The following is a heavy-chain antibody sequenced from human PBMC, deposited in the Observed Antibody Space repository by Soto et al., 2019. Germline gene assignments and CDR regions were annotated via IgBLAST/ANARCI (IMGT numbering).Heavy chain of an antibody. V-gene: IGHV3-30*18. CDR3: AKPMGDSSGYYLFDY. CDR1: GFTFSSYG. CDR2: ISYDGSNK. J-gene: IGHJ4*02. D-gene: IGHD3-22*01. Sequence: GGSLRLSCAASGFTFSSYGMHWVRQAPGKGLEWVAVISYDGSNKYYADSVKGRFTISRDNSKNTLYLQMNSLRAEDTAVYYCAKPMGDSSGYYLFDYWGQGTLVTVSS.